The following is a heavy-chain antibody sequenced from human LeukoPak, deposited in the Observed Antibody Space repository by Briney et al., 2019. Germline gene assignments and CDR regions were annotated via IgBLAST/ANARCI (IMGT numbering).Heavy chain of an antibody. CDR3: ARVTCTSTSCYRKDAFEI. V-gene: IGHV4-59*01. J-gene: IGHJ3*02. CDR2: IYYSGTT. Sequence: PSETLSLTCTVSGGSISSYYWNWIRQPPGKGLEWIGYIYYSGTTTYNPPPKGRVTISVDTSKTQFSLKLSSVTAADTAVYYCARVTCTSTSCYRKDAFEIWGQGTMVTVSS. D-gene: IGHD2-2*01. CDR1: GGSISSYY.